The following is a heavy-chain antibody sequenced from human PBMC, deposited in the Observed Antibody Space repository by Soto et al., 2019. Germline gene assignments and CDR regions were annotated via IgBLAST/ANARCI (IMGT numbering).Heavy chain of an antibody. CDR2: INHGGST. Sequence: SETLSLTCAVYGGSFSGYYWSWIRQPPGKGLEWIGEINHGGSTNYNPSLKSRVTISVDTSKNQFSLKLSSVTAADTAVYYCAREGPITMVRGVIKGFDYWGQGTLVTSPQ. D-gene: IGHD3-10*01. V-gene: IGHV4-34*01. CDR3: AREGPITMVRGVIKGFDY. J-gene: IGHJ4*02. CDR1: GGSFSGYY.